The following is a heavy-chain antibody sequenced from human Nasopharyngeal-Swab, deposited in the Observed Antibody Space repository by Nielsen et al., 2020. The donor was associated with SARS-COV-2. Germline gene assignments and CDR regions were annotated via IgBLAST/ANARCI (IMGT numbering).Heavy chain of an antibody. J-gene: IGHJ4*02. CDR2: IYYDGST. CDR1: GGSISSSSYY. D-gene: IGHD4-11*01. Sequence: SETLSLTCTVSGGSISSSSYYWSWIRQHPGKGLEWIGYIYYDGSTNYNPSLWSRVTISVDTSKNQFSLRLRSVTAADTAVYYCARVSVPTATIRYFDYWGQGTLVTVSS. V-gene: IGHV4-31*03. CDR3: ARVSVPTATIRYFDY.